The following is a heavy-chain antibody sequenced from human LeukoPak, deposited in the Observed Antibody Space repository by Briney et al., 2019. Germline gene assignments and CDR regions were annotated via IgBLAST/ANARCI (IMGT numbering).Heavy chain of an antibody. Sequence: ASVKVSCKASGYTFTSYAMNWVRQAPGQGLEWMGWINTNTGNPTYAQGFTGRFVFSLDTSVSTAYLQISSLKAEDTAVYYCARGLGSGWYDDGNWFDPWGQGTLVTVSS. D-gene: IGHD6-19*01. CDR3: ARGLGSGWYDDGNWFDP. CDR1: GYTFTSYA. CDR2: INTNTGNP. V-gene: IGHV7-4-1*02. J-gene: IGHJ5*02.